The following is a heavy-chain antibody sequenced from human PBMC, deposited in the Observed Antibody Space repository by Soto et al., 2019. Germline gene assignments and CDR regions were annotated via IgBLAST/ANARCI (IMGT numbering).Heavy chain of an antibody. CDR1: GFTFSSYW. J-gene: IGHJ4*02. D-gene: IGHD3-10*01. V-gene: IGHV3-74*01. CDR3: ARDRGWFGEVPFDY. CDR2: INSDGSST. Sequence: EVQLVESGGGLVQPGGSLRLSCAASGFTFSSYWMHWVRQAPGKGLVWVSRINSDGSSTSYADSVKGRFTTSRDNAKNTLYLQMNSLRAEDTAVYYCARDRGWFGEVPFDYWGQGTLVTVSS.